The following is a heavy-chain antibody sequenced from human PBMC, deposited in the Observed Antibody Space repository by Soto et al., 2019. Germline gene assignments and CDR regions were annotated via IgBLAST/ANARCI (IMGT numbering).Heavy chain of an antibody. J-gene: IGHJ4*02. Sequence: EVQLLESGGELVQPGGSLRLSCVAYGFTFSRSAMTWVRQAPGQGLEWVSGISDDGGATYYADSVKGRFTISRDTSENTLFLLMNSLRAEDTAVYYCAHGKGHDSSGYYHPVADYWGQGTLVTVSS. CDR1: GFTFSRSA. D-gene: IGHD3-22*01. V-gene: IGHV3-23*01. CDR2: ISDDGGAT. CDR3: AHGKGHDSSGYYHPVADY.